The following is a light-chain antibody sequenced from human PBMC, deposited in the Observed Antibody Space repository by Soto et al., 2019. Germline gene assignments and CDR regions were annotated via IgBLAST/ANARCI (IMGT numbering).Light chain of an antibody. CDR3: QQYNSYSWT. J-gene: IGKJ1*01. CDR1: QSISSW. CDR2: KAS. Sequence: DIQMTQSPSTLSASVGDRVTITCGASQSISSWLAWYQQKPGKAPKLLIYKASILESGVPSRFSGSESGTEFTLTISSLQPDDFATYYCQQYNSYSWTFGQGTKVEIK. V-gene: IGKV1-5*03.